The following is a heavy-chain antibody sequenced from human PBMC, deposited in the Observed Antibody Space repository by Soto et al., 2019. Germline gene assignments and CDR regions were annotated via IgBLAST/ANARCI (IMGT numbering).Heavy chain of an antibody. CDR2: IVVGSGNT. V-gene: IGHV1-58*01. CDR1: GFTFTSSA. CDR3: AAQTPAGYYAMDV. Sequence: SVKVSCKASGFTFTSSAVQWVRQARGQRLEWIGWIVVGSGNTNYAQKFQERVTITRDMSTSTAYMELSSLRSEDTAVYYCAAQTPAGYYAMDVWGQGTTVTVSS. J-gene: IGHJ6*02.